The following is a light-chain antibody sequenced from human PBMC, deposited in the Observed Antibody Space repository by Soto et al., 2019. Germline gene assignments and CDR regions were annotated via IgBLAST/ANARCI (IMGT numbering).Light chain of an antibody. CDR1: QTVNANY. CDR2: GAS. J-gene: IGKJ1*01. Sequence: EVVLTQSPGTLSLAPGETATLSCRASQTVNANYLAWYQLKAGQAPRLLIYGASRRTTGIPDRFTGGGSGADLPRTISRLAPDDVAVYYCQQYGDTWWTFGQGTKVEIK. V-gene: IGKV3-20*01. CDR3: QQYGDTWWT.